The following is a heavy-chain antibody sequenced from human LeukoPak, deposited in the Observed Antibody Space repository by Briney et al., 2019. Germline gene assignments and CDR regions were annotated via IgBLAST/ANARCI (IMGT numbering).Heavy chain of an antibody. CDR1: SGSISSYY. J-gene: IGHJ4*02. CDR2: IYYSGST. V-gene: IGHV4-59*08. Sequence: SETLSLTCTVSSGSISSYYWSWIRQPPGKGLEWIGYIYYSGSTYYNPSLKSRVTISVDTSKNQFSLKLSSVTAADTAVYYCARRNTFGVVAFDYWGQGTLVTVSS. CDR3: ARRNTFGVVAFDY. D-gene: IGHD3-3*01.